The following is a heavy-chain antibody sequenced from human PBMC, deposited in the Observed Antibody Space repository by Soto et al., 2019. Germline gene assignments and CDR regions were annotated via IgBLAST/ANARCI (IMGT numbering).Heavy chain of an antibody. CDR2: IYYSGST. V-gene: IGHV4-30-4*01. Sequence: QVQLQESGPGLVKPSQTLSLTCTVSGGSISSGDYYWSWIRQPPGKGMEWIGYIYYSGSTYYNPSLKSRVTISEDTSKNQFSLKLSSVTAADTAVYYCARDDLRVMFDAFDIWGQGTMVTVSS. D-gene: IGHD2-8*01. CDR1: GGSISSGDYY. CDR3: ARDDLRVMFDAFDI. J-gene: IGHJ3*02.